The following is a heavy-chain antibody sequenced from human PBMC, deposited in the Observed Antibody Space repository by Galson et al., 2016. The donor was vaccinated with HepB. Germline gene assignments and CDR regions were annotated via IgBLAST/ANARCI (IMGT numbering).Heavy chain of an antibody. CDR2: IKHDGSQT. V-gene: IGHV3-7*01. CDR1: GFTFSNYW. Sequence: SLRLSCAASGFTFSNYWMNWVRQAPGKGLEWVANIKHDGSQTYYVGSVKGQFTISRDNARNSLYLQMDSLRAEDTAVYYCARDPGLDGSGWYYFDLWGQGTLVTVSS. D-gene: IGHD6-19*01. J-gene: IGHJ4*02. CDR3: ARDPGLDGSGWYYFDL.